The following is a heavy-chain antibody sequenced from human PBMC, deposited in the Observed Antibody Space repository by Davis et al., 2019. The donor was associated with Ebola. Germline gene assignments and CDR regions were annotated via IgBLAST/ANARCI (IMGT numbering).Heavy chain of an antibody. CDR1: GGSISSYY. D-gene: IGHD6-6*01. CDR2: IYYSGTT. J-gene: IGHJ4*02. CDR3: ARAPHWTIAARPNDN. V-gene: IGHV4-59*01. Sequence: SETLSLTCTVSGGSISSYYWSWLRQPPGKGLEWIGYIYYSGTTNYNPSLKSRVTISVDTSKNQFSLKLSSVTAADTAVYYCARAPHWTIAARPNDNWAQGTLVTVSS.